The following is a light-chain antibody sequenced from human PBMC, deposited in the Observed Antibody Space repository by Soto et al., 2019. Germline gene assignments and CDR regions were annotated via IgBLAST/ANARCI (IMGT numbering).Light chain of an antibody. CDR3: QQSYNTPYT. J-gene: IGKJ2*01. CDR2: AAS. CDR1: QSISTY. Sequence: DIQMTQSPSSLSASVGDRVTITCRASQSISTYLNWYQQKPGKAPKVLIYAASSFQSGVPSRFSGSGSGTDFSLSISSLQHEDFATYYCQQSYNTPYTFGQGTKLEIK. V-gene: IGKV1-39*01.